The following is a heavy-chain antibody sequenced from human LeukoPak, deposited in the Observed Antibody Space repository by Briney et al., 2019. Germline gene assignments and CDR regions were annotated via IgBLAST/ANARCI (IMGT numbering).Heavy chain of an antibody. Sequence: SSQTLSLTCTVSGGSISSGSYYWSWIRQPAGKGLEWIGRIYTSGSTNYNPSLKSRVTISVGTSKNQFSLKLSSVTAADTAVYYCARSYSSSSLEYNWFDPWGQGTLVTVSS. V-gene: IGHV4-61*02. J-gene: IGHJ5*02. CDR1: GGSISSGSYY. CDR3: ARSYSSSSLEYNWFDP. CDR2: IYTSGST. D-gene: IGHD6-6*01.